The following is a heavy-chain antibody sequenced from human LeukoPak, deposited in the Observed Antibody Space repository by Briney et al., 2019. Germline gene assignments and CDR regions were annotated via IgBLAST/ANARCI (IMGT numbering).Heavy chain of an antibody. CDR1: GGSFSGYY. V-gene: IGHV4-34*01. D-gene: IGHD3-10*01. CDR2: INHSGST. Sequence: SETLSLTCAVSGGSFSGYYWSWIRQPPGKGLEWIGEINHSGSTNYNPSLKSRVTISVDTSKNQFSLKLSSVTAADTAVYYCARGLHRGYYFDYWGQGTLVTVSS. CDR3: ARGLHRGYYFDY. J-gene: IGHJ4*02.